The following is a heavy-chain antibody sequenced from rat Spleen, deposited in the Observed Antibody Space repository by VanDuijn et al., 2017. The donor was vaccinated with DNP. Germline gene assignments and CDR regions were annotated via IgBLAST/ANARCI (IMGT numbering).Heavy chain of an antibody. CDR3: TTETTRPFAY. Sequence: EVQLVESGGGPVQPGRSLKLSCVASGFTFSNYWMTWICQAPGKGLEWVASIANTGDNTYYSDSVKGRFSISRDNAKSTLYLQVNSLRSEDTATYYCTTETTRPFAYWGQGTLVTVSS. CDR2: IANTGDNT. V-gene: IGHV5-31*01. D-gene: IGHD1-4*01. J-gene: IGHJ3*01. CDR1: GFTFSNYW.